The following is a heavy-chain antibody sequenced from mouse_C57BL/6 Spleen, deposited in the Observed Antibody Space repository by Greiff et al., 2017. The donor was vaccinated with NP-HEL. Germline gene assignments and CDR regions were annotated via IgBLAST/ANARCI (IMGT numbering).Heavy chain of an antibody. CDR2: ISDGGSYT. J-gene: IGHJ4*01. D-gene: IGHD4-1*01. V-gene: IGHV5-4*01. Sequence: EVKLMESGGGLVKPGGSLKLSCAASGFTFSSYAMSWVRQTPEKRLEWVATISDGGSYTYYPDNVKGRFTISRDNAKNTLYLQMSYLKSEDTAMYYCARDSVMGRERYYAMDYWGQGTSVTVSS. CDR3: ARDSVMGRERYYAMDY. CDR1: GFTFSSYA.